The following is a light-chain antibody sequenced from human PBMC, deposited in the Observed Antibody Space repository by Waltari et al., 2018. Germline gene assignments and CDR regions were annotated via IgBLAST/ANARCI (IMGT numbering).Light chain of an antibody. J-gene: IGKJ1*01. CDR1: QSLLSRSDSKNF. Sequence: DSVLHHSPDSLAVSLGERATINFKSSQSLLSRSDSKNFLAWYQQKPGHSPKLLIHWASTRESGVPDRFSGSGSGTDFTLTISTLQGEDVAVYCCQQYSSTPPTFGQGTKVDIK. CDR3: QQYSSTPPT. V-gene: IGKV4-1*01. CDR2: WAS.